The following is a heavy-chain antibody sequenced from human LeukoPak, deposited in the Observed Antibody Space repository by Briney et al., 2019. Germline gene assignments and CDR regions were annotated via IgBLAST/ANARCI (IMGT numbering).Heavy chain of an antibody. V-gene: IGHV3-53*01. J-gene: IGHJ4*02. D-gene: IGHD3-10*01. CDR1: GFTVSSNY. Sequence: PGGFLRLSCVVSGFTVSSNYMTWVRQAPGKGLEWVSVLYAGGRTYYAASVKGRFTISRDNSKNTLYLQMNSLRAEDTAVYYCARGTFYYGSGSYFDYWGQGTLVTVSS. CDR3: ARGTFYYGSGSYFDY. CDR2: LYAGGRT.